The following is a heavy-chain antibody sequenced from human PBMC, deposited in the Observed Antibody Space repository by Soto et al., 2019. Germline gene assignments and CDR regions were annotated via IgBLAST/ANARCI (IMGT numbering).Heavy chain of an antibody. CDR2: ISGAGDTT. J-gene: IGHJ4*02. CDR1: GFTFSSYA. D-gene: IGHD3-9*01. Sequence: HPGGSLRLSCAASGFTFSSYAMSWVRQAPGKGLEWVSAISGAGDTTFYADSVKGRFAISRDNTKNTLHLQLNSLRAFFSSLYYYHRDLHPAYNILTGSFDSWGQGTLVTVSS. V-gene: IGHV3-23*01. CDR3: HRDLHPAYNILTGSFDS.